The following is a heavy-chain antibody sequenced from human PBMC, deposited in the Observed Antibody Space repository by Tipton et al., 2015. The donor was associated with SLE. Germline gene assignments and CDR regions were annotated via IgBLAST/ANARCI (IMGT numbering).Heavy chain of an antibody. V-gene: IGHV4-39*01. CDR1: AVSITSSSYY. J-gene: IGHJ6*03. CDR3: ARLKGRLELPGYHYYMDV. Sequence: TLSLTCTVSAVSITSSSYYWAWIRQPPGKGLAWIGTIYHSGSTYYNPSLKSRVTIYVDTSKNQFSLKLRSVTAADTAVYYCARLKGRLELPGYHYYMDVWGKGTTVTVSS. D-gene: IGHD1-7*01. CDR2: IYHSGST.